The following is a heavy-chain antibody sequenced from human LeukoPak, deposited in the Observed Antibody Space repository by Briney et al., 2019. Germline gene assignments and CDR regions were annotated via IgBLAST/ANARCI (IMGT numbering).Heavy chain of an antibody. CDR3: AKDRGYCTGGSCYSDY. J-gene: IGHJ4*02. Sequence: GGSLRLSCAASGFTFSSYAMSWVRQAPGKGLEWVSVISGSGGSTYSAESAKGRFTISRDNSKNTLYLQMNSLRVEDTAVYYCAKDRGYCTGGSCYSDYWGQGTLVTVSS. CDR1: GFTFSSYA. V-gene: IGHV3-23*01. D-gene: IGHD2-15*01. CDR2: ISGSGGST.